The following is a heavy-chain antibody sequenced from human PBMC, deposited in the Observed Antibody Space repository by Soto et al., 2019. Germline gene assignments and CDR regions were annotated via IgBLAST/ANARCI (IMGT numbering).Heavy chain of an antibody. CDR2: IIPIFGTT. CDR1: ADSFSSYG. Sequence: QVQLVQSGAEVKEPGSAVKVSCKAPADSFSSYGISWVRQAPGQGLEWMGGIIPIFGTTNYAEKFQGRVTITADESTNTAYMELSSLRSEATALYYCARRQLRDYIRWSFDPWGQGTLVTVSS. V-gene: IGHV1-69*01. J-gene: IGHJ5*02. CDR3: ARRQLRDYIRWSFDP. D-gene: IGHD3-16*01.